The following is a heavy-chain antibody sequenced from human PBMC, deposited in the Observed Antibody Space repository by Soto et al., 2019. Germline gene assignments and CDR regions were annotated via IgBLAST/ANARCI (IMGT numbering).Heavy chain of an antibody. Sequence: QVQLVESGGGVVQPERSLRLSCEASGFIFSRYGMHWVRQAPGKGLEWGAVVSHDGSNKKYVDSVEGRFTIAGDNSKNTLYLQMNTLRAEDTAVYYCAKDTYYYSSSGYYIFDYWGQGTLVTVPS. CDR3: AKDTYYYSSSGYYIFDY. CDR1: GFIFSRYG. CDR2: VSHDGSNK. D-gene: IGHD3-22*01. V-gene: IGHV3-30*18. J-gene: IGHJ4*02.